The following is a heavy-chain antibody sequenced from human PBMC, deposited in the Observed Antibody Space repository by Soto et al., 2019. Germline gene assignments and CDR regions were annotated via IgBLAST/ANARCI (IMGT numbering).Heavy chain of an antibody. J-gene: IGHJ4*02. CDR1: GYRITSYG. V-gene: IGHV1-18*01. CDR2: ISAYNGNT. CDR3: ARVAPHDFWSGYRQPFDY. D-gene: IGHD3-3*01. Sequence: GASVELCCKDSGYRITSYGRWWVRQDPGQGLEWMGWISAYNGNTNYAQKLQGRVTMTTDTSTSTAYMELRSLRSDDTAVYYCARVAPHDFWSGYRQPFDYWGQGTLVTVSS.